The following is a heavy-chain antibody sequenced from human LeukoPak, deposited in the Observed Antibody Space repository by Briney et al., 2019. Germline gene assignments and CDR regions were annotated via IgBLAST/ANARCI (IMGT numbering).Heavy chain of an antibody. D-gene: IGHD2-15*01. CDR2: IIPIFGIA. J-gene: IGHJ4*02. V-gene: IGHV1-69*04. Sequence: ASVKVSCKASGGTFSSYALSWVRQAPGQGLEWMGRIIPIFGIANYAQKFQGRVTITADKSTSTAYMELSSLRSEDTAVYYCARGYVSGPEVGWGQGTLVTVSS. CDR1: GGTFSSYA. CDR3: ARGYVSGPEVG.